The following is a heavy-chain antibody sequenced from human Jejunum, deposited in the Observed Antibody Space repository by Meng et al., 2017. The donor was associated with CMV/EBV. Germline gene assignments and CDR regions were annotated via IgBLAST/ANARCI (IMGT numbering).Heavy chain of an antibody. CDR1: RCTFSDYY. CDR3: ARRRDYFDY. J-gene: IGHJ4*02. Sequence: SCAASRCTFSDYYMSWIRQAPGKGLEWLSYISLSGSTTHYADSVKGRFTISRDNAKNSLYLQMDSLRAEDTAVYYCARRRDYFDYWGQGALVTVSS. CDR2: ISLSGSTT. V-gene: IGHV3-11*01.